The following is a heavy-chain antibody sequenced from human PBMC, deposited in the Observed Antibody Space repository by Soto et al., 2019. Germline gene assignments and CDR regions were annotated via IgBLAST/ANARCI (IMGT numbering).Heavy chain of an antibody. CDR3: AKLLASDFWSGYLPYYFDY. D-gene: IGHD3-3*01. CDR2: ISGSGGST. J-gene: IGHJ4*02. CDR1: ITLVSHA. V-gene: IGHV3-23*01. Sequence: GGAPRLSWCAPWITLVSHAGSWGRQGPGKGLGWVSAISGSGGSTYYADSVKGRFTISRDNSKNTLYLQMNSLRAEDTAVYYCAKLLASDFWSGYLPYYFDYWGQGTLVTVSS.